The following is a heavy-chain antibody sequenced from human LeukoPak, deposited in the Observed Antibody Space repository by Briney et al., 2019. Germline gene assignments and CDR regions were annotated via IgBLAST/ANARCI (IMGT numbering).Heavy chain of an antibody. V-gene: IGHV4-34*09. CDR1: GGSFSGYY. CDR3: ARDSVGYFDY. Sequence: SENLSLNCAVYGGSFSGYYWSWIRQPPGKGLEWIGYIYYSGSTYYNPSLKSRVTISVDTSKNQFSLKLSSVTAADTAVYYCARDSVGYFDYWGQGTLVTVSS. J-gene: IGHJ4*02. D-gene: IGHD1-26*01. CDR2: IYYSGST.